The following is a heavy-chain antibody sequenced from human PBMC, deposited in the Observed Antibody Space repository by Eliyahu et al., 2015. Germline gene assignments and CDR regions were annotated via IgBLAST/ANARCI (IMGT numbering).Heavy chain of an antibody. CDR2: IIPIFGTA. D-gene: IGHD4-11*01. V-gene: IGHV1-69*01. CDR3: ARGTVTLSRGYWYFDL. CDR1: GGTFSSYA. J-gene: IGHJ2*01. Sequence: EVKKPGSSVKVSCKASGGTFSSYAISWVRQAPGQGLEWMGGIIPIFGTANYAQKFQGRVTITADESTSTAYMELSSLRSEDTAVYYCARGTVTLSRGYWYFDLWGRGTLVTVSS.